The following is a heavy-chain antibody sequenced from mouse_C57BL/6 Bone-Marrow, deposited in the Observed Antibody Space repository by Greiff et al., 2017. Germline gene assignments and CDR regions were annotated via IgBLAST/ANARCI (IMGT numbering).Heavy chain of an antibody. CDR3: AIWYFDV. Sequence: QVQLKESGAELVRPGASVKLSCKASGYTFTDYYINWVKQRPGQGLEWIARIYPGSGNTYYNEKFKGKATLTAEKSSSTAYMQLSSLTSEDSAVYFCAIWYFDVCGTGTTVTVSS. CDR2: IYPGSGNT. V-gene: IGHV1-76*01. CDR1: GYTFTDYY. J-gene: IGHJ1*03.